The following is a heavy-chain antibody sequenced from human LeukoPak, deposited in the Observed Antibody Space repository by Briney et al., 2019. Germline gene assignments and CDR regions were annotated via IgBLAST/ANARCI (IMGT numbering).Heavy chain of an antibody. V-gene: IGHV3-30*03. J-gene: IGHJ4*02. CDR2: ISYDGSNK. CDR1: GFTVSSNY. CDR3: ARGGVAAAGIDY. Sequence: GGSLRLSCAASGFTVSSNYMSWVRQAPGKGLEWVAVISYDGSNKYYADSVKGRFTISRDNSKNTLYLQTNSLRAEDTAVYYCARGGVAAAGIDYWGQGTLVTVSS. D-gene: IGHD6-13*01.